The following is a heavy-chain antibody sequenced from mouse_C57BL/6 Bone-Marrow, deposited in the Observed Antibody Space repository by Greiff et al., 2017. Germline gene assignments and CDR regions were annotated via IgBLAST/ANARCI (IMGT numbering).Heavy chain of an antibody. CDR2: ISPASGST. D-gene: IGHD1-1*02. CDR1: GYTFPSYW. V-gene: IGHV1-55*01. J-gene: IGHJ3*01. Sequence: QVQLQQPGAELVKPGASVKLSCKASGYTFPSYWITWVKPRPGQGLEWIGDISPASGSTNYNEKFKRKATQTGDTASSTADMQLSSLTSEDSAVYYCARFEGYYGWFAYWGQGTLVTVSA. CDR3: ARFEGYYGWFAY.